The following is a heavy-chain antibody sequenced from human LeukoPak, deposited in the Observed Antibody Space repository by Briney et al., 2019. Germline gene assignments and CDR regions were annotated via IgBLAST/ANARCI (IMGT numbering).Heavy chain of an antibody. CDR2: INSDGSST. Sequence: GGSLRLSCAASGFTFSSYWMHWVRQAPGKGLVWVSRINSDGSSTSYADSVKGRFTISRDNAKNTLYLQMNSLRAEGTAVYYCARVSGSGSYYNDFDYWGQGTLVTVSS. CDR1: GFTFSSYW. J-gene: IGHJ4*02. V-gene: IGHV3-74*01. D-gene: IGHD3-10*01. CDR3: ARVSGSGSYYNDFDY.